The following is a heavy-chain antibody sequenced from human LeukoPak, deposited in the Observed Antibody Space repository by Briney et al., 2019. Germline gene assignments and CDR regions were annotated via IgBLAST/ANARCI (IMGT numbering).Heavy chain of an antibody. CDR2: IWYDGSNK. J-gene: IGHJ4*02. CDR1: GFTFSSYG. Sequence: PGRSLRLSCAASGFTFSSYGMHWVRQAPGKGLEWVAVIWYDGSNKYYTDSVKGRFTISRDNSKNTLYLQMNSLRADDTAVYYCVKDSYYYDNSGYYYVKDHWGQGTLVTVSS. D-gene: IGHD3-22*01. CDR3: VKDSYYYDNSGYYYVKDH. V-gene: IGHV3-33*06.